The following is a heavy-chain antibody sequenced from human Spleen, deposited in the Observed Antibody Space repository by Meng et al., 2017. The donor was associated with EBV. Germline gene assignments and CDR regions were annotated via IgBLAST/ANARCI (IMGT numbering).Heavy chain of an antibody. Sequence: HVQLQEQGAGGLMPSGNLSLTCGVSAGSISSSNWWSWVRQPPGKGLEWIGEIYESGSTNYNPSLESRVTVSIDKSKNQFSLKLSSVTAADTAVYYCARGTSRPSMYYFDYWGQGTLVTVSS. J-gene: IGHJ4*02. CDR1: AGSISSSNW. CDR3: ARGTSRPSMYYFDY. V-gene: IGHV4-4*02. D-gene: IGHD6-13*01. CDR2: IYESGST.